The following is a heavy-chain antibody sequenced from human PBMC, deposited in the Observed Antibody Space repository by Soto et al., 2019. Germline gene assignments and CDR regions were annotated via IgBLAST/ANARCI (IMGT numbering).Heavy chain of an antibody. V-gene: IGHV3-30*03. CDR2: ISDDGSNK. CDR1: GFTFKTYG. D-gene: IGHD5-18*01. J-gene: IGHJ3*02. Sequence: GGSLRLSCAASGFTFKTYGMHWVRQAPGKGLEWVAVISDDGSNKYNIASVEGRFTISRDNSKSTLYLQMNSLRNEETAVYYCERGVGYTDGANDTFERWGQGTTATVS. CDR3: ERGVGYTDGANDTFER.